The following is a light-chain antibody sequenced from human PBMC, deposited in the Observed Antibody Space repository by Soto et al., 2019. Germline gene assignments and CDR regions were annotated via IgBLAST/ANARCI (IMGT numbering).Light chain of an antibody. CDR2: AAS. CDR1: QGISSY. CDR3: QQYYSFPPWT. V-gene: IGKV1D-8*01. Sequence: VILTTPTPTLLSPHAGRGQPSSCLVSQGISSYFAWYQQKPGKAPELLIYAASTLQSGVPSRFSGSGSGTDFTLTISCLQSEDFATYYCQQYYSFPPWTFGQGTKVDIK. J-gene: IGKJ1*01.